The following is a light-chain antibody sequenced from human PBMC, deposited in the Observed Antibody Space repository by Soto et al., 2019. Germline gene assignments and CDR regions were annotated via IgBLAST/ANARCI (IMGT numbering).Light chain of an antibody. V-gene: IGKV1-27*01. CDR2: AAS. CDR3: QQYNKARWT. CDR1: QGISSY. J-gene: IGKJ1*01. Sequence: DIQMTQSPSSLSASVGDRATLSCRASQGISSYLAWYQQKPGKVPKLLIYAASTLQSGVPSRFSGSGSGTDFTLTITSLQPEDVATYYCQQYNKARWTFGQGTKVEIK.